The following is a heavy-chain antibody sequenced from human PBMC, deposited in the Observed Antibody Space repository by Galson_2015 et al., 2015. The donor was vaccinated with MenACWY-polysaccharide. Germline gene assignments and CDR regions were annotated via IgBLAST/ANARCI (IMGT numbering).Heavy chain of an antibody. J-gene: IGHJ1*01. CDR3: ASPPFYDFWSGYYFQH. CDR1: GFTFSSYW. D-gene: IGHD3-3*01. V-gene: IGHV3-7*01. CDR2: IKQDGSEK. Sequence: SLRLSCAASGFTFSSYWVSWVRQAPGKGLEWVANIKQDGSEKYYVDSVKGRFTISRDNAKNSLYLQMNSLRAEDTAVYYCASPPFYDFWSGYYFQHWGQGTLVTVSS.